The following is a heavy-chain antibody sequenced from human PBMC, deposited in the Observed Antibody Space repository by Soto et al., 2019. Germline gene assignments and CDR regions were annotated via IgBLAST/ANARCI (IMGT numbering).Heavy chain of an antibody. D-gene: IGHD2-21*01. V-gene: IGHV1-46*01. CDR3: ARARGGAIIDY. Sequence: QVQLVQSGAEVKKPGASVKVSYKASGYTFTSYYMHWVRQAPGQGLEWMGIINPSSGSTTYAQKFQGRVTMTRDTSTSTVYMELSSLRSEDTAVYYCARARGGAIIDYWGQGTLVTVSS. CDR2: INPSSGST. J-gene: IGHJ4*02. CDR1: GYTFTSYY.